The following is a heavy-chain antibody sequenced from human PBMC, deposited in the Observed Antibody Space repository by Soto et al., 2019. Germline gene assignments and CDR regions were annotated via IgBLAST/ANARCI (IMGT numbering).Heavy chain of an antibody. Sequence: EVQLVETGGGLIQPGGSLRLSCAASGFTVSSNYMSWVRQAPGKGLEWVSVIYSGGSTYYADAVKGRFTISRDNSKNTLYLQMNSLRAEDTAVYYCAGPSSGWSAHTRPGYFDLWGRGTLVTVAS. J-gene: IGHJ2*01. CDR3: AGPSSGWSAHTRPGYFDL. CDR2: IYSGGST. D-gene: IGHD6-19*01. CDR1: GFTVSSNY. V-gene: IGHV3-53*02.